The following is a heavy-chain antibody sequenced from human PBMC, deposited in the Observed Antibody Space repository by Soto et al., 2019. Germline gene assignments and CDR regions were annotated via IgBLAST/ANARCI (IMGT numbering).Heavy chain of an antibody. J-gene: IGHJ3*02. Sequence: SVKVSCKASGGTFSSYAISWVRQAPGQGLEWMGGIIPIFGTANYAQKFQGRVTITADKSTSTAYMELSSLRSEDTAVYYCAREGREYSSSWYGAFDIWGQGTMVTVSS. D-gene: IGHD6-13*01. V-gene: IGHV1-69*06. CDR2: IIPIFGTA. CDR1: GGTFSSYA. CDR3: AREGREYSSSWYGAFDI.